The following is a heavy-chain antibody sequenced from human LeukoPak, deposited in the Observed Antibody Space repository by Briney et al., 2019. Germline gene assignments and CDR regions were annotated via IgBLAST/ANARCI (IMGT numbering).Heavy chain of an antibody. D-gene: IGHD2-2*01. V-gene: IGHV3-30*02. CDR2: IQYDGSNK. CDR3: AKDLLGYCSSTSCYRYYYMDV. CDR1: GFSFSSYG. J-gene: IGHJ6*03. Sequence: GGSLRLSCAASGFSFSSYGMQWVRQAPGKGLERVAFIQYDGSNKYYAESVKGRFTISRDNSKNTLYLQMNSLRAEDTAVYYCAKDLLGYCSSTSCYRYYYMDVWGKGTTVTISS.